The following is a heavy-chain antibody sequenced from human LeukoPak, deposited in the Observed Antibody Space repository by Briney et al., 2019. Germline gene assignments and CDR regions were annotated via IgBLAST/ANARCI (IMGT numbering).Heavy chain of an antibody. CDR2: FDPEDGET. J-gene: IGHJ4*02. V-gene: IGHV1-24*01. CDR3: ATTYYDSSGYYPTYYFDY. D-gene: IGHD3-22*01. CDR1: GYTLTELS. Sequence: ASVKVSCKVSGYTLTELSMHWVRQAPGKGLEWMGGFDPEDGETIYAQKFQGRVTMTEDTSTDTAYMELSSLRSEDTAVYYCATTYYDSSGYYPTYYFDYWGQETLVTVSS.